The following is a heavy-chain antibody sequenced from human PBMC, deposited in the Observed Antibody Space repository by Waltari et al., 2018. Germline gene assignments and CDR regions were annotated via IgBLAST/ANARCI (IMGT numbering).Heavy chain of an antibody. D-gene: IGHD6-19*01. CDR2: ISSGTNYI. CDR3: ARDSSGWLFDY. Sequence: GLEWLASISSGTNYIYYADSLRGRFTISRDNAKNSLYLEMNSLRAEDTAVYYCARDSSGWLFDYWGQGTLVTVSS. V-gene: IGHV3-21*06. J-gene: IGHJ4*02.